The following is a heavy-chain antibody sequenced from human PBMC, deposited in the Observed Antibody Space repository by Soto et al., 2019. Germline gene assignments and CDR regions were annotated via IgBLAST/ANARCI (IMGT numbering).Heavy chain of an antibody. D-gene: IGHD6-13*01. CDR2: IIPIFGTA. Sequence: ASVKVSCKASGGTFSSYAISWVRQAPGQGLEWMGGIIPIFGTANYAQKFQGRVTITADESTSTAYMELSSLRSEDTAVYYCARRGPKPYLYSSSEFDPWGQGTLVTV. CDR3: ARRGPKPYLYSSSEFDP. J-gene: IGHJ5*02. V-gene: IGHV1-69*13. CDR1: GGTFSSYA.